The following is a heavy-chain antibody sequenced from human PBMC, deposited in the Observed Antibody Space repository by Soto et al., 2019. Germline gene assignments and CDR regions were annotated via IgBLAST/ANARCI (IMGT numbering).Heavy chain of an antibody. J-gene: IGHJ4*02. CDR1: GGSISSNY. D-gene: IGHD3-22*01. Sequence: SETLSLTCTVSGGSISSNYWTWIRQPPGKGLEWIGYIYHSGSTYYNPSLKSRVTMSVDRSKNQFSLKLSSVTAADTAVYYCARGYYYDSSGYPYFDYWGQGTLVTVSS. V-gene: IGHV4-59*12. CDR3: ARGYYYDSSGYPYFDY. CDR2: IYHSGST.